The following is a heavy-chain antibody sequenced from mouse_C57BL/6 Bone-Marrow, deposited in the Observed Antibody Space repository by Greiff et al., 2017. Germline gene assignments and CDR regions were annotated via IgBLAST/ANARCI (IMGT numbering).Heavy chain of an antibody. D-gene: IGHD2-3*01. CDR1: STFSSSVH. Sequence: VQVVESGPELARPWASVKISCQAFSTFSSSVHFAIRVTTYWMQWVKQRPGQGLDWIGAIYPGNGGPCYNQKFKGKATLTANKSASTDYMKLSSQTSEVYAGENRAIDGYLDAGGTGTTRTVSS. CDR3: SEVYAGENRAIDGYLDA. CDR2: GQGLDWIG. J-gene: IGHJ1*03. V-gene: IGHV1-87*01.